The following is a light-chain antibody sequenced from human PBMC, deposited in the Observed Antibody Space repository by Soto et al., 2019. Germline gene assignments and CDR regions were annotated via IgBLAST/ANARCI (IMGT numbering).Light chain of an antibody. V-gene: IGKV3-20*01. CDR3: QQYSSSPPEFT. CDR2: GAS. Sequence: EIGLTKSPGTLSLSPGERATLSCRASQGFSRSYLAWYQQRPAQDPRLLIFGASYRATGIPDRFSGSGSGTDFTLTISRLEPEDFAVYYCQQYSSSPPEFTFGPGTKVDSK. CDR1: QGFSRSY. J-gene: IGKJ3*01.